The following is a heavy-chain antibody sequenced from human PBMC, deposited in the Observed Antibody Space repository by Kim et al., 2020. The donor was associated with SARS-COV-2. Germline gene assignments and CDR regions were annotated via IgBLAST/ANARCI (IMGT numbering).Heavy chain of an antibody. Sequence: SETLSLTCAVYGGSFSNYYWSWIRQPPGKGLEWIGEINHSGSTNYNPSLKSRVTISVDTSKNQFSLNLISVTAADTAVYYCERGTPYYYTKPFDYWGQGTLVTVSS. V-gene: IGHV4-34*01. CDR1: GGSFSNYY. CDR2: INHSGST. CDR3: ERGTPYYYTKPFDY. D-gene: IGHD3-22*01. J-gene: IGHJ4*02.